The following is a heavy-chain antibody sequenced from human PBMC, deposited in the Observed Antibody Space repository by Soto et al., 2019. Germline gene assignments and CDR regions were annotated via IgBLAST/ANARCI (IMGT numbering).Heavy chain of an antibody. CDR1: GFTFSSYA. CDR2: ISYDGSNK. CDR3: ARDTGAVAA. D-gene: IGHD6-19*01. V-gene: IGHV3-30-3*01. Sequence: QVQLVESRGGVVQPGRSLRLSCAASGFTFSSYAMHWVRQAPGKGLEWVAVISYDGSNKYYADSVKGRFTISRDNSKNTLYLQMNSLRAEHTAVYYCARDTGAVAAWGQGTLVTVSS. J-gene: IGHJ4*02.